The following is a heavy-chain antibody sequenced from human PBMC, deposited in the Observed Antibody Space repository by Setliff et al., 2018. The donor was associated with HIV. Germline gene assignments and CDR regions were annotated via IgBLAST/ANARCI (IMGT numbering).Heavy chain of an antibody. V-gene: IGHV1-2*02. CDR2: IDPNSGDT. CDR3: ARAAGYSSCWHRYAFEI. D-gene: IGHD6-13*01. Sequence: GASVKVSCKASGYTFTGYYLHWVRQAPGQGLEWMGWIDPNSGDTNYEQKFQGRVSMTRDTSISTVYMELSSLRSDDTAVYYCARAAGYSSCWHRYAFEIWGQGTMVTVSS. CDR1: GYTFTGYY. J-gene: IGHJ3*02.